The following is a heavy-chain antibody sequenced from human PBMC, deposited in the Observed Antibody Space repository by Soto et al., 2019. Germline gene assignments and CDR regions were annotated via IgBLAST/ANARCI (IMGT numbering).Heavy chain of an antibody. Sequence: GGSLRLSCAASGFTFSSYAMSWVRQATGKGLEWVSAISGSGGSTYYADSVKGRFTISRDNSKNTLYLQMNSLRAEDTAVYYCAKVEYCSSTSCYGLNYYYYGMDVWGQGTTVTVSS. CDR1: GFTFSSYA. V-gene: IGHV3-23*01. D-gene: IGHD2-2*01. CDR3: AKVEYCSSTSCYGLNYYYYGMDV. J-gene: IGHJ6*02. CDR2: ISGSGGST.